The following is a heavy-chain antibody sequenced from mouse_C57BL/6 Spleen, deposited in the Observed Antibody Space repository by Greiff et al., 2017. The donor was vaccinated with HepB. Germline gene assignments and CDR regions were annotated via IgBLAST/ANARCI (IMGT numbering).Heavy chain of an antibody. CDR2: INYDGSST. CDR3: ARASTVVPYWYFDV. J-gene: IGHJ1*03. D-gene: IGHD1-1*01. CDR1: GFTFSDYY. V-gene: IGHV5-16*01. Sequence: EVQLVESEGGLVQPGSSMKLSCTASGFTFSDYYMAWVRQVPEKGLEWVANINYDGSSTYYLDSLKSRFIISRDNAKNILYLQMSSLKSEDTATYYCARASTVVPYWYFDVWGTGTTVTVSS.